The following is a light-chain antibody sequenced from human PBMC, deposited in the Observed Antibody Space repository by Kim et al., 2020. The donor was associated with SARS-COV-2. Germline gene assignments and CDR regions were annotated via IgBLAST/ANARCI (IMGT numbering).Light chain of an antibody. CDR1: QSIGKY. Sequence: DIQMTQSPSSLSASVGDRVTILCRASQSIGKYLNWYQQNPGKAPHLLIYAASTLQSGVPSRFSGSGSGTEFTLTISSLQPEDFATYYCQQCDSTPYTFGQGTKLEI. V-gene: IGKV1-39*01. CDR3: QQCDSTPYT. J-gene: IGKJ2*01. CDR2: AAS.